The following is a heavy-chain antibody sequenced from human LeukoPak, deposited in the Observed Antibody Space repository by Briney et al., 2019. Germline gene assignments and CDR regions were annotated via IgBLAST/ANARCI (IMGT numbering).Heavy chain of an antibody. Sequence: SETLSLTCTVSGGSISSGSYYWSWIRQPAGKGLEWIGRIYTSGSTNYNPSLKSRVTISVDTSKNQFSLKLSSVTAADTAVYYCARVFVVVAATLTNYYYYMDVWGKGTTVTVSS. CDR3: ARVFVVVAATLTNYYYYMDV. CDR2: IYTSGST. CDR1: GGSISSGSYY. D-gene: IGHD2-15*01. V-gene: IGHV4-61*02. J-gene: IGHJ6*03.